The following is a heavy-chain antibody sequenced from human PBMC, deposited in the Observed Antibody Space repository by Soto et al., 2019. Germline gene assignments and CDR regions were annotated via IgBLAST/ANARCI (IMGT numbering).Heavy chain of an antibody. CDR2: ICYTGNT. CDR1: GGSIGISPYC. Sequence: PSETLSLTCTVSGGSIGISPYCWDWIRQPPGQGLDWIATICYTGNTYFNPSLRSRVTISVDTSKNQFSLKLSSVTAADTAVYYCARDPNADQRGLYFWGRATLDPVSS. D-gene: IGHD2-2*01. CDR3: ARDPNADQRGLYF. V-gene: IGHV4-39*07. J-gene: IGHJ4*02.